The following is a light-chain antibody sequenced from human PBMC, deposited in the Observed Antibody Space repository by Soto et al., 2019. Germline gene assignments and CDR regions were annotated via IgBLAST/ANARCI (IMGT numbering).Light chain of an antibody. V-gene: IGKV1-39*01. Sequence: DIQMTQSPSSLSASVGERVTITCRASQRISSYLNWYQQKPGKAPKLLIYAASSLKSGVPSRFSGSGSGTDFTLTISSLQPEYFATYYCQQSYNPRTFGQGTKVEI. CDR1: QRISSY. CDR2: AAS. CDR3: QQSYNPRT. J-gene: IGKJ1*01.